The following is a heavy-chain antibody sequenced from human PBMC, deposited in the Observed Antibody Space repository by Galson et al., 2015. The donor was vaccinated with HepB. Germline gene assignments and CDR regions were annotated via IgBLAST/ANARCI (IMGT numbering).Heavy chain of an antibody. V-gene: IGHV3-33*08. CDR3: ARDKDDAMDV. CDR1: GFTFSSNN. J-gene: IGHJ6*02. Sequence: SLRLSCAASGFTFSSNNMHWVRQAPGKGLEWVAVIWLDGSNRYNADSVKGRFTISRDNSKNTLFLKMSSLRVEDTAVYYCARDKDDAMDVWGQGTTVTVSS. CDR2: IWLDGSNR. D-gene: IGHD2-15*01.